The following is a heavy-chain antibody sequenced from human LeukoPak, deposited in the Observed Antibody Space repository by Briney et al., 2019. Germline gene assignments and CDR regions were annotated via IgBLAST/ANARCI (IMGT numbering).Heavy chain of an antibody. CDR1: GFTFSSYS. Sequence: GGSLRLSCAASGFTFSSYSMNWVRQAPGKGLEWVSSLSSSSSYIYYADSVKGRFTISRDNAKNSLYLQMNSLRAEDTAVYYCAREYYYDSSGYLHYYMDVWGKGTTVTVSS. J-gene: IGHJ6*03. V-gene: IGHV3-21*01. CDR2: LSSSSSYI. D-gene: IGHD3-22*01. CDR3: AREYYYDSSGYLHYYMDV.